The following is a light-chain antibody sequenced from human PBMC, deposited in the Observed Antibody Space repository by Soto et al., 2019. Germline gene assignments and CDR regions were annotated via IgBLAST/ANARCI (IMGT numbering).Light chain of an antibody. V-gene: IGLV2-14*01. CDR1: SSDGDDYKD. Sequence: QSALTQPASVSGSPGQSITISCTGISSDGDDYKDVSWYQQHPGKAPKLMIYEVTYRPSGVSNRFSGSKSGNTASLTISGLQAEDEADYHCSSYTSTSTVFGTGTKLTVL. J-gene: IGLJ1*01. CDR3: SSYTSTSTV. CDR2: EVT.